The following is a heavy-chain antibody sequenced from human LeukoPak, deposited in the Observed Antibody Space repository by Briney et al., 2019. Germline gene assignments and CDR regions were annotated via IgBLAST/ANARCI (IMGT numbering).Heavy chain of an antibody. V-gene: IGHV4-39*07. CDR3: ARGQAFDY. CDR1: GGSISSGGYY. J-gene: IGHJ4*02. Sequence: SETLSLTCTVSGGSISSGGYYWSWIRQPPGKGLEWIGEINHSGSTNYNPSLKSRVTISVDTSKNQFSLKLSSVTAADTAVYYCARGQAFDYWGQGTLVTVSS. CDR2: INHSGST.